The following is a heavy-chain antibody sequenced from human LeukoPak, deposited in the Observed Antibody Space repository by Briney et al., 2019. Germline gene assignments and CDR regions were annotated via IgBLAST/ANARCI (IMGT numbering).Heavy chain of an antibody. D-gene: IGHD3-22*01. Sequence: GGSLRLSCAASGFTFSSYVMSWVRQAPGKGLEWVSGINSDGSSTSYADSVKGRFTISRDNAKNTLYLQMNSLRAEDTAVYYCATLGYYDSSGPDYWGQGTLVTVSS. J-gene: IGHJ4*02. V-gene: IGHV3-74*01. CDR3: ATLGYYDSSGPDY. CDR2: INSDGSST. CDR1: GFTFSSYV.